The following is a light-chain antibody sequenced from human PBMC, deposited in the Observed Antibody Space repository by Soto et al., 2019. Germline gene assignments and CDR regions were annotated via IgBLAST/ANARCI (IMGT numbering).Light chain of an antibody. CDR3: CSYAGSRRV. J-gene: IGLJ2*01. CDR1: SSDVGSYNL. CDR2: EGS. Sequence: QSALTQPASVSGSPGQSITISCTGTSSDVGSYNLVSWYQQHPGKAPKLMIYEGSKRPSGVSNRFSGSKSGNTASLTISGIQAEDEADYYCCSYAGSRRVFGVGKQLTVL. V-gene: IGLV2-23*01.